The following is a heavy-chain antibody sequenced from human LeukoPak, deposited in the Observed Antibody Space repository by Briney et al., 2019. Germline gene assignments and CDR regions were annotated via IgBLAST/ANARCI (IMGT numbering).Heavy chain of an antibody. V-gene: IGHV4-34*01. CDR2: INHSGST. D-gene: IGHD2-2*01. CDR3: ARGLIVVVPAATERYYYGMDV. CDR1: GGSFSGYY. Sequence: PSETLPLACAVYGGSFSGYYWSWIRQPPGKGLEWIGEINHSGSTNYNPSLKSRVTISVDTSKNQFSLKLSSVTAADTAVYYCARGLIVVVPAATERYYYGMDVWGQGTTVTVSS. J-gene: IGHJ6*02.